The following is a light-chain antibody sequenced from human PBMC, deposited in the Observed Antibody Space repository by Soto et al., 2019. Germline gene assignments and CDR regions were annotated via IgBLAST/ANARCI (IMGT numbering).Light chain of an antibody. CDR3: QSYDSSLSGSYV. Sequence: QSVLTQPPSVSGAPGQRVTISYTGSSSNIGAGYEVHWYQQLPGTAPKLLIYGNSNRPSGVPDRFSGSKSGTSASLAITGLQAEDEADYYCQSYDSSLSGSYVFGTGTKLTVL. CDR2: GNS. J-gene: IGLJ1*01. V-gene: IGLV1-40*01. CDR1: SSNIGAGYE.